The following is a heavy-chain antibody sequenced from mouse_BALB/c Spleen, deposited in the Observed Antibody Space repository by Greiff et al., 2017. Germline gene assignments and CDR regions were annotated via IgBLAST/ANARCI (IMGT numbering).Heavy chain of an antibody. CDR1: GYSFTGYF. V-gene: IGHV1-20*02. J-gene: IGHJ4*01. Sequence: EVQGVESGPELVKPGASVKISCKASGYSFTGYFMNWVMQSHGKSLEWIGRINPYNGDTFYNQKFKGKATLTVDKSSSTAHMELRSLASEDSAVYYCARDGNYVDAMDYWGQGTSVTVSS. D-gene: IGHD2-1*01. CDR3: ARDGNYVDAMDY. CDR2: INPYNGDT.